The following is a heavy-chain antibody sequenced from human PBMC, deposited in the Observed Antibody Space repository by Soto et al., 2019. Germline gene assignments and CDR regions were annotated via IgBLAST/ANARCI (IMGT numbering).Heavy chain of an antibody. Sequence: QVQLDQSGPEVKKSGSSVKVSCKASGGAFGTFAISWLRQAPGPGREWMGGIIPIYGTPHYAQIFKGRVTSSADAPTETGYMEVTCLTSADTAVYYCASQDPPRDRYCSSYSCYDGWFESWGPGTLVTVST. CDR3: ASQDPPRDRYCSSYSCYDGWFES. J-gene: IGHJ5*01. V-gene: IGHV1-69*01. D-gene: IGHD2-2*01. CDR1: GGAFGTFA. CDR2: IIPIYGTP.